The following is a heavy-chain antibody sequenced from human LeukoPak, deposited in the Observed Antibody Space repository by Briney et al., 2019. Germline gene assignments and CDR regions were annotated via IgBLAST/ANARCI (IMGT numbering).Heavy chain of an antibody. CDR1: GYSISSGYY. Sequence: SETLSLTCTVSGYSISSGYYWGRIRQPPGMGLEWIGSIYHTGSTYYNPSLKSRVTISVDTSKNQFSLKLSSVTAADTAVYYCARVPSTNYDDSSGYWGYFDYWGQGTLVTVSS. CDR2: IYHTGST. J-gene: IGHJ4*02. CDR3: ARVPSTNYDDSSGYWGYFDY. V-gene: IGHV4-38-2*02. D-gene: IGHD3-22*01.